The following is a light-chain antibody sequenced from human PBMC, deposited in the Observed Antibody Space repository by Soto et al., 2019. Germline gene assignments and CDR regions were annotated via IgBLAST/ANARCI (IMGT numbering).Light chain of an antibody. CDR2: AAS. CDR1: RSVSSSY. J-gene: IGKJ4*01. V-gene: IGKV3-20*01. CDR3: QQYGSSPLT. Sequence: EIVLTQSPGTLSLSPGERATLSCRASRSVSSSYLAWYQQKPGQAPRLLIYAASSRATGIPDRFSGSGSGTDFTLTISRLEPEDFAVYYCQQYGSSPLTFGGGTRWIS.